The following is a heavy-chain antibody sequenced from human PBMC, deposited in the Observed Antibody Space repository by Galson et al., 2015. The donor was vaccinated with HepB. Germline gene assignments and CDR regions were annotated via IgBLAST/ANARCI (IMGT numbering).Heavy chain of an antibody. J-gene: IGHJ4*02. V-gene: IGHV3-23*01. CDR1: GFTFSSYA. D-gene: IGHD2-15*01. CDR2: ISYSGGST. Sequence: SLRLSCAASGFTFSSYAMNWVRQAPGKGLEWVPSISYSGGSTYYAGSVKGRFTISKDNSKNTLYLQMNSLRAEDTAVYYCAKDLLPHCSGGSCFSAGNWGQGTLVTVSS. CDR3: AKDLLPHCSGGSCFSAGN.